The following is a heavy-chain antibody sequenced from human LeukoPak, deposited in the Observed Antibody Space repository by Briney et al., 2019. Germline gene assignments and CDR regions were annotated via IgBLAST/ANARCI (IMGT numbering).Heavy chain of an antibody. CDR1: GFTFSSYS. V-gene: IGHV3-21*01. CDR2: ISSSSSYI. Sequence: RGSLRLSCAASGFTFSSYSMNWVRQAPGKGLEWVSSISSSSSYIYYADSVKGRFTISRDNAKNSLYLQMNSLRAEDTAVYYCARDRIVGTSNGMDVWGQGTTVTVSS. CDR3: ARDRIVGTSNGMDV. J-gene: IGHJ6*02. D-gene: IGHD1-26*01.